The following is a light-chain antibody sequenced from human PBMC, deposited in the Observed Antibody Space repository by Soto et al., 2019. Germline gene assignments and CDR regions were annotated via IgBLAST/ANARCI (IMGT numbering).Light chain of an antibody. CDR3: YSYAGTNTYV. J-gene: IGLJ1*01. Sequence: QSALTQPASVSGSPGQSITISCTGTRHDIGTYHLVSWFQRHPGKAPKVIIYEAAKRPSGVSARFSGSRSGNTASLTIAGLQPEDEADYYCYSYAGTNTYVFGSGTKLTVL. CDR2: EAA. CDR1: RHDIGTYHL. V-gene: IGLV2-23*01.